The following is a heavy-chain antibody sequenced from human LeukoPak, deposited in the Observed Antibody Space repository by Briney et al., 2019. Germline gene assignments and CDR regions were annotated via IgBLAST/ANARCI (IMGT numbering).Heavy chain of an antibody. J-gene: IGHJ6*03. V-gene: IGHV4-34*01. D-gene: IGHD6-13*01. CDR2: INHSGST. CDR1: GGSFSGYY. Sequence: SETLSLTCAVYGGSFSGYYWSWIRQPPGKGLEWIGEINHSGSTNYNPSLKSRVTISGDTSKNQFSLKLGSVTAADTAVYYCARSHSSRRYYYYYMDVWGKGTMVTVSS. CDR3: ARSHSSRRYYYYYMDV.